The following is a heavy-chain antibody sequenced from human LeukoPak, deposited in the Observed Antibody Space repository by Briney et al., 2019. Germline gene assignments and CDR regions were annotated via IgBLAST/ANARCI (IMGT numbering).Heavy chain of an antibody. D-gene: IGHD5-18*01. V-gene: IGHV5-51*01. CDR3: ARGYNYGSVTFDF. CDR1: GYGFTSYW. CDR2: IYPGDSDT. Sequence: GESLKISCKGSGYGFTSYWIGWVRQMPGEGLEWMGVIYPGDSDTATSPAFQGQVTFSADKSINTAYVQWSSLKASDTAMYYCARGYNYGSVTFDFWGQGTLVTVSS. J-gene: IGHJ4*02.